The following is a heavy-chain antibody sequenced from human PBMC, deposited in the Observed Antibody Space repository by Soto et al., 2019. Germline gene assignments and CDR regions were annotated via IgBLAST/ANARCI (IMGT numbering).Heavy chain of an antibody. CDR3: ARMASFGSLNWFDP. Sequence: ASVKVSCKASGYTFTSYGISWVRQAPGQGLEWMGWISAYNGNTNYAQKLQGRVTMTTDTSTSTAYMELSSLRSEDTATYYCARMASFGSLNWFDPWGQGTLVNVSS. J-gene: IGHJ5*02. V-gene: IGHV1-18*01. D-gene: IGHD3-10*01. CDR2: ISAYNGNT. CDR1: GYTFTSYG.